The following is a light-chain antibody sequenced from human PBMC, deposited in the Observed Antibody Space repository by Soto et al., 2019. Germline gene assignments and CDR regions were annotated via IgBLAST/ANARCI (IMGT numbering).Light chain of an antibody. J-gene: IGLJ1*01. Sequence: QSVLTQPASVSGSPGQSVTISCTGTSSDVGGYNYVSWYQQHPGKAPKLMIYEVNKRPSGVPDRFSGSKSGNTASLTVSGLQAEHEADYYCSSSAGSTNVFGTGTKVTVL. CDR3: SSSAGSTNV. V-gene: IGLV2-8*01. CDR1: SSDVGGYNY. CDR2: EVN.